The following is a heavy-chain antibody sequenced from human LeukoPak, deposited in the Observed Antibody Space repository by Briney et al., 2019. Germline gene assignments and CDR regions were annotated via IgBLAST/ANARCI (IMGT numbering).Heavy chain of an antibody. CDR1: GYTFTGNY. CDR3: ARDYYGSGSYEFDY. V-gene: IGHV1-2*02. Sequence: ASVKVSCKASGYTFTGNYMHWVRQAPGQGLEWMGWINPNSGGTNHAQKFQGRVTMTRDTSINTAYMELSRLRSDDTAVYYCARDYYGSGSYEFDYWGQGILVTVSS. CDR2: INPNSGGT. J-gene: IGHJ4*02. D-gene: IGHD3-10*01.